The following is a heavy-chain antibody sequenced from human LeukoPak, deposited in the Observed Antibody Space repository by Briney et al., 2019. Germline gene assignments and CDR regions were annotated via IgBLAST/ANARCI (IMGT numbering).Heavy chain of an antibody. CDR2: IHPRSGDT. Sequence: ASMKVSCKTSRYSFTAFNIHWVRHAPRQTLDWIECIHPRSGDTNYAYKFQGRVTMTRDTSISTAYMDLGSLGPDDTAVYYCARDGEYGTGSYYRGCFDYWGQGILVTVSS. V-gene: IGHV1-2*02. CDR3: ARDGEYGTGSYYRGCFDY. J-gene: IGHJ4*02. D-gene: IGHD3-10*01. CDR1: RYSFTAFN.